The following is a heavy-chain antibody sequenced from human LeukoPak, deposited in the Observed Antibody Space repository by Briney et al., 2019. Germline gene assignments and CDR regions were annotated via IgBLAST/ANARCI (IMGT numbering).Heavy chain of an antibody. D-gene: IGHD3-10*01. J-gene: IGHJ4*02. Sequence: ASVKVSCKASGYTFTSYGISWVRQAPGQGLEWMGWISTYNGNTNYAQKLQGRVTMTTHTSTTTAYMELRSLRSDDTAVYYCARDPISLVYFDYWGQGTLVTVSS. CDR2: ISTYNGNT. CDR3: ARDPISLVYFDY. CDR1: GYTFTSYG. V-gene: IGHV1-18*01.